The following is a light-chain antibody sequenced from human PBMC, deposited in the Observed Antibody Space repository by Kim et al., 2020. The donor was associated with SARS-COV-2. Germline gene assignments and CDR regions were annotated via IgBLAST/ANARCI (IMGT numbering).Light chain of an antibody. CDR2: GAS. J-gene: IGKJ1*01. V-gene: IGKV3-15*01. CDR3: QQYFAFWT. Sequence: PGETAALSSRASQVVSTNVAWYQQKPGQAPRVLIYGASTRVTGVPARFSSSGSGTDFTLTISSLRPEDSAVYYCQQYFAFWTFGQGTKVDIK. CDR1: QVVSTN.